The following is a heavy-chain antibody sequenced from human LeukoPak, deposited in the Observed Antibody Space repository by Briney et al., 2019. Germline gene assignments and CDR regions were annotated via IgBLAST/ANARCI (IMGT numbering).Heavy chain of an antibody. CDR3: ARTLVRGVSFDY. J-gene: IGHJ4*02. Sequence: SETLSLTCAVYGGSFSSYYWSWIRQPPGKGLEWIGYIYYSGSTNYNPSLKSRVTISVDTSKNQFSLKLSSVTAADTAVYYCARTLVRGVSFDYWGQGTLVTVSS. CDR2: IYYSGST. CDR1: GGSFSSYY. D-gene: IGHD3-10*01. V-gene: IGHV4-59*01.